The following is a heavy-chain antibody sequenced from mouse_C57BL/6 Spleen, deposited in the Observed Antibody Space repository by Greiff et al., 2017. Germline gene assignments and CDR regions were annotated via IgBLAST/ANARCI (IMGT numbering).Heavy chain of an antibody. J-gene: IGHJ1*03. CDR2: IYPGNGDT. CDR1: GYTFTSYN. D-gene: IGHD1-1*01. CDR3: ARSRGLVAHWYFDV. Sequence: LQQSGAELVRPGASVKMSCKASGYTFTSYNMHWVKQTPRQGLEWIGAIYPGNGDTSYNQKFKGKATLTVDKSSSTAYMQLSSLTSEDSAVYFWARSRGLVAHWYFDVWGTGTTVTASS. V-gene: IGHV1-12*01.